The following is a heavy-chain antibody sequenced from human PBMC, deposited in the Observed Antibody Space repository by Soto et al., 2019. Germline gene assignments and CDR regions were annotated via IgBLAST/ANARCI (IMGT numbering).Heavy chain of an antibody. CDR3: ARGVAATYYYYGMDV. CDR1: GYTFTSYG. J-gene: IGHJ6*02. D-gene: IGHD6-19*01. V-gene: IGHV1-18*01. Sequence: ASVKVSCKASGYTFTSYGISWVRQAPGQGLEWMGWISTYNGNTNYAQKLQGRVTMTTDTSTSTAYMELRSLRSDDTAVYYCARGVAATYYYYGMDVWGQGTTVNVSS. CDR2: ISTYNGNT.